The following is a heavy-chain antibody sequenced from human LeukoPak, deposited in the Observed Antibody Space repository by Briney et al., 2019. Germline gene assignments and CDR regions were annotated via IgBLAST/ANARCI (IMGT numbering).Heavy chain of an antibody. CDR3: ARGGMDYDFWSGPTNYYFDY. D-gene: IGHD3-3*01. Sequence: GGSLRLSCAASGFTFSSYSMNWVRQAPGKGLEWVSSISSSSSYIYYADSVKGRFTISRDNAKNSLYLQMNSLRAEDTAVYCCARGGMDYDFWSGPTNYYFDYWGQGTLVTVSS. V-gene: IGHV3-21*01. J-gene: IGHJ4*02. CDR2: ISSSSSYI. CDR1: GFTFSSYS.